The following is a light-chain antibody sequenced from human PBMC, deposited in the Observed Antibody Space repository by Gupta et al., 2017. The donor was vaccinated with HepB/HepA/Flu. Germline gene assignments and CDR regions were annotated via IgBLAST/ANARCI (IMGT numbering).Light chain of an antibody. CDR3: SSYTTTSPVA. CDR1: SSDIGAHNY. J-gene: IGLJ2*01. Sequence: QSALTQPASVSGSPGQSITTSCPGSSSDIGAHNYVSWYQQHPGQAPRLIIYDVTGRPSGVSVRFSGSKSGNTASLTISGLRTEDEAFYYCSSYTTTSPVAFGGGTKVTVL. CDR2: DVT. V-gene: IGLV2-14*03.